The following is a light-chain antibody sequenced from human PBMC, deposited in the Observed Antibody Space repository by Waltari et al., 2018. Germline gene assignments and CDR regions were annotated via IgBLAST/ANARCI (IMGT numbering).Light chain of an antibody. CDR1: HLGSKS. J-gene: IGLJ3*02. CDR3: QVWDSTNDHVV. CDR2: DDS. V-gene: IGLV3-21*02. Sequence: SYVLTQPPSVSVPPGQPASLTCGGNHLGSKSVHWYQQKPGQAPVLVVYDDSDRPSGIPERFSGSNAGNTATLTISRVEAGDEADYYCQVWDSTNDHVVFGGGTKLTVL.